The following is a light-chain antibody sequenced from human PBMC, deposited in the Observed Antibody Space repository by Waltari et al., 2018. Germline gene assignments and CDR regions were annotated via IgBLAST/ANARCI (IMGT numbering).Light chain of an antibody. CDR3: QQSYSTLALT. Sequence: DVQLTQSPSSLSASVGDRVTITCRASQSISDYLNWYQVKPGKAPSLLIYASSSLQSGFPSRFSGRGSGTDFTLTISSLQPEDFASYYCQQSYSTLALTFGGGTKVE. J-gene: IGKJ4*01. CDR2: ASS. CDR1: QSISDY. V-gene: IGKV1-39*01.